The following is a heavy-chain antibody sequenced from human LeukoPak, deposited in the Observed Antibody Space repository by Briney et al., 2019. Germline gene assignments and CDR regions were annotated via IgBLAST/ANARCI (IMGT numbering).Heavy chain of an antibody. D-gene: IGHD6-13*01. Sequence: GGSLRLSCAASGFTFSSYSMSWVRQAPGKGLEWVSAISGSGGSTYYADSVKGRFTISRDNSKNTLYLQMNSLRAEDTAVYYCTATSGIAAAGMTGFDYWGQGTLVTVSS. V-gene: IGHV3-23*01. CDR1: GFTFSSYS. CDR2: ISGSGGST. J-gene: IGHJ4*02. CDR3: TATSGIAAAGMTGFDY.